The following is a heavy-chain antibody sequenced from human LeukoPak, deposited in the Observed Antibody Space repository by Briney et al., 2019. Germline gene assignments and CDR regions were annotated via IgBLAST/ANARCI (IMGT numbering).Heavy chain of an antibody. CDR1: GFTLSNAW. D-gene: IGHD3-10*01. CDR3: STSIVRGVTRPFDY. J-gene: IGHJ4*02. Sequence: GGSLRLSCAASGFTLSNAWMTWVRQAPGKGLEWIGRIESKSDGGAVDYAAPVKGRFTVSRDDSKNTVYLQMNSLKTEDTAVYYCSTSIVRGVTRPFDYWGQGTLVTVSS. V-gene: IGHV3-15*04. CDR2: IESKSDGGAV.